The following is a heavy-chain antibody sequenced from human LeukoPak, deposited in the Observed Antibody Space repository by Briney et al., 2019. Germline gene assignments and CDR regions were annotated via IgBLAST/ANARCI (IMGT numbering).Heavy chain of an antibody. V-gene: IGHV3-7*01. D-gene: IGHD6-19*01. CDR3: ASIGKWLATLFDY. J-gene: IGHJ4*02. CDR2: IKQDGSEK. Sequence: PGGSLRLSCAASGFTVSSNYMSWVRQAPGKGLEWVANIKQDGSEKYYVDSVKGRFTISRDNAKNSLYLQMNSLRAEDTAVYYCASIGKWLATLFDYWGQGTLVTVSS. CDR1: GFTVSSNY.